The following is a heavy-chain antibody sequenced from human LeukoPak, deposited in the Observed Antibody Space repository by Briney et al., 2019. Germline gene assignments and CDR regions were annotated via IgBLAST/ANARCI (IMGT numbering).Heavy chain of an antibody. CDR1: GDCFTKYW. CDR2: IYPGDSDT. D-gene: IGHD2/OR15-2a*01. V-gene: IGHV5-51*01. J-gene: IGHJ5*02. Sequence: GESLKISCKRSGDCFTKYWIGSVRQMPGKGLEWLGIIYPGDSDTRYSPSFQGQVTISADKSISTAYLQWSSLKASDTAMYYCARGAQNSLPFGAWGQGTLVTVSS. CDR3: ARGAQNSLPFGA.